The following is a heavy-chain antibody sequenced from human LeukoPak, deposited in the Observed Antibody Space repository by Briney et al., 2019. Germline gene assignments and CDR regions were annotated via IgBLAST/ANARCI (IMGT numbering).Heavy chain of an antibody. V-gene: IGHV1-8*01. CDR3: ARALNYYGSGSYSNYYYGMDV. J-gene: IGHJ6*02. D-gene: IGHD3-10*01. CDR1: GYTFTGYD. Sequence: ASVKDSCKASGYTFTGYDINWVRQATGQGLEWMGWMKPNSGNTGYAQKFQGRVTMTRNTSISTAYMELSSLRSEDTAVYYCARALNYYGSGSYSNYYYGMDVWGQGTTVTVSS. CDR2: MKPNSGNT.